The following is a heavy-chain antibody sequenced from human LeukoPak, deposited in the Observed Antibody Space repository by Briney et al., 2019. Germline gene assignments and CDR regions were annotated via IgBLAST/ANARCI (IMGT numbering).Heavy chain of an antibody. J-gene: IGHJ4*02. CDR2: ISYSGST. Sequence: PSETLSLXCSVSGGSITVYYWNWSRQSPGKGLEWIGSISYSGSTNYNPSLKSRVTISIDTSKNRFSLKVSSVIAADTAMYYCARRGSRSYTSSTLDYWGQGTLVTVSS. D-gene: IGHD6-6*01. CDR1: GGSITVYY. V-gene: IGHV4-59*12. CDR3: ARRGSRSYTSSTLDY.